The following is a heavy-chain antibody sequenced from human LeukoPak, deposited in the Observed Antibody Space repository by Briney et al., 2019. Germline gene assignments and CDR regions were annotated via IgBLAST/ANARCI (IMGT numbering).Heavy chain of an antibody. D-gene: IGHD2-21*02. CDR2: ISFNGGAI. Sequence: GGSLRLSCVGSGFTFCDHAMHWVRQAPGRGLEGVAGISFNGGAIGYADSVKGRFTISRDSANQSLYLQMNSLRVEDTALYFCAKDQGLRKYYYYYYMDVWGRGTTVIVS. CDR1: GFTFCDHA. V-gene: IGHV3-9*01. J-gene: IGHJ6*03. CDR3: AKDQGLRKYYYYYYMDV.